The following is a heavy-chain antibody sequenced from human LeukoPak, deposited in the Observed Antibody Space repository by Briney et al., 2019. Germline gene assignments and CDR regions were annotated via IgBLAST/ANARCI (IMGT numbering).Heavy chain of an antibody. CDR1: ELMFSSYA. V-gene: IGHV3-30-3*01. J-gene: IGHJ4*02. Sequence: GGSLRLSCAASELMFSSYAMHWVRQAPGKGLEWVAVISYDGSNKYYADSVKGRFTISRDNSKNTLYLQMNSLRAEDTAVYYCARRGGIQLWSSPPDYWGQGTLVTVSS. D-gene: IGHD5-18*01. CDR3: ARRGGIQLWSSPPDY. CDR2: ISYDGSNK.